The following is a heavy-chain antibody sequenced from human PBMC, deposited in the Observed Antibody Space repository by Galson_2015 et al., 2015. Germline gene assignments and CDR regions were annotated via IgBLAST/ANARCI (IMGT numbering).Heavy chain of an antibody. Sequence: AVKVSCKAPGGTFSSYSISWVRQAPGQGLEWMGGIIPISGTSNYAQNFQGRITIIADDSTRTAYMELSSLRSEDAAIYYCARVVYSHHYYCYYMDVWGKGTTVTVSS. CDR3: ARVVYSHHYYCYYMDV. D-gene: IGHD4-11*01. CDR1: GGTFSSYS. V-gene: IGHV1-69*13. J-gene: IGHJ6*03. CDR2: IIPISGTS.